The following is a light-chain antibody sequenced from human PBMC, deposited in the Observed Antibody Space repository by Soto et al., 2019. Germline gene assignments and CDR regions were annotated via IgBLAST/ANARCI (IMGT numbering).Light chain of an antibody. CDR2: GAS. J-gene: IGKJ1*01. V-gene: IGKV3-15*01. Sequence: EIVMTQSPATLSVSPGERATLSCRASQSVSNNLAWYQKKPGQAPRLLIYGASTRATGIPARFSGSGSGTEFTLTISSLQYEDFAFYYCQHYNNWWTFGQGTRVDIK. CDR3: QHYNNWWT. CDR1: QSVSNN.